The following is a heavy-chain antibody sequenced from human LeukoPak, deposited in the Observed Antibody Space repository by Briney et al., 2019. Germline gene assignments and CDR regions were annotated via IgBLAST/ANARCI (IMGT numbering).Heavy chain of an antibody. J-gene: IGHJ6*02. Sequence: VASVKVSCKASGGTFSSYAISWVRQAPGQGLEWMGGIIPIFGTANYAQKFQGRVTITADESTSTAYMELSSLRSEDTAVYYCARDRGEYSSSPGGMDVWGQGTTVTVSS. V-gene: IGHV1-69*13. D-gene: IGHD6-6*01. CDR3: ARDRGEYSSSPGGMDV. CDR2: IIPIFGTA. CDR1: GGTFSSYA.